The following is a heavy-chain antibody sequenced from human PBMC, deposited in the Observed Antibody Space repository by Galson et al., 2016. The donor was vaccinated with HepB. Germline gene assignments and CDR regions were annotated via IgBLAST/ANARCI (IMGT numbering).Heavy chain of an antibody. CDR2: IGTAGDT. CDR3: ARDGGGTGGYYYYAMDV. V-gene: IGHV3-13*01. J-gene: IGHJ6*02. D-gene: IGHD1-14*01. CDR1: GFTFSRYD. Sequence: SLRLSCAASGFTFSRYDMHWVRHVTGKGLEWVSAIGTAGDTYYPGSVKGRFTISREYAKNSLYLQMNSLRDEDTAVYYCARDGGGTGGYYYYAMDVWGQGTLVTVSS.